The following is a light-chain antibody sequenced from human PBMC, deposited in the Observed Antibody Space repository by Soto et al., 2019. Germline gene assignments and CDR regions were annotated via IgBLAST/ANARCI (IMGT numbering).Light chain of an antibody. Sequence: QSALTQPRSVSGSPGQSVTISCTGTSSDVGGYKYVSWYQQRPGKAPKLMIYDVTERPSGVPDRFSGSKSGNTASLTISGLQAEDEADYYCCSYAGSFTLGVFGTGTKVTVL. CDR2: DVT. CDR3: CSYAGSFTLGV. J-gene: IGLJ1*01. CDR1: SSDVGGYKY. V-gene: IGLV2-11*01.